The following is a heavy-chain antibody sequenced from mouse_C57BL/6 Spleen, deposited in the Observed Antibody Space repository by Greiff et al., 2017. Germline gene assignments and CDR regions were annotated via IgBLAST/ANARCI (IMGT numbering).Heavy chain of an antibody. Sequence: DVQLQESGPGMVKPSQSLSLTCTVTGYSITSGYDWHWIRHFPGNKLEWMGYISYSGSTNYNPSLKSRISITHDTSKNHFFLKLNSVTTEDTATYYCAREGGGYDGAMDYWGQGTSVTVSS. J-gene: IGHJ4*01. CDR3: AREGGGYDGAMDY. CDR2: ISYSGST. V-gene: IGHV3-1*01. D-gene: IGHD2-2*01. CDR1: GYSITSGYD.